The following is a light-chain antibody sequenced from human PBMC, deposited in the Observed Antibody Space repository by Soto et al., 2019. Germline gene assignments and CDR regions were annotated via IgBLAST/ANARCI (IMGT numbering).Light chain of an antibody. CDR2: GAS. V-gene: IGKV3-20*01. Sequence: EIVLTQSPGTLSLSPGERATLSCRTSQSINNRYLAWYQQKPGQAPRLLIYGASSRATGIPDRVSGSGSGTDFTLTISRLEPEDFAVYYCQHFGSGSSPGFTFGPGTKVDMK. CDR1: QSINNRY. J-gene: IGKJ3*01. CDR3: QHFGSGSSPGFT.